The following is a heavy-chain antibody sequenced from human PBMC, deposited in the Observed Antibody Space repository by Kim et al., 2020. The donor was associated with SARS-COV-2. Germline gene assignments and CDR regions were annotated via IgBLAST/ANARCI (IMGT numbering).Heavy chain of an antibody. CDR2: INHSGST. CDR1: GGSFSGYY. D-gene: IGHD6-19*01. J-gene: IGHJ4*02. Sequence: SETLSLTCAVYGGSFSGYYWSWIRQPPGKGLEWIGEINHSGSTNYNPSLKSRVTISVDTSKNQFSLKLSSVTAADTAVYYCARGLVAVTGSVSPGVDYWGQGTLVTVSS. CDR3: ARGLVAVTGSVSPGVDY. V-gene: IGHV4-34*01.